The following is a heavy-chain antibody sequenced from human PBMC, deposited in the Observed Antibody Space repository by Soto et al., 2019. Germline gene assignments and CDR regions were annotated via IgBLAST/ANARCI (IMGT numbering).Heavy chain of an antibody. J-gene: IGHJ4*02. CDR3: VRGPYNYNSRYFDY. V-gene: IGHV4-34*01. D-gene: IGHD1-1*01. CDR1: GGSFSGYF. Sequence: SETLSLTCTVSGGSFSGYFWTWIRQPPGKGLEWLAEINHSGITNYNPSVESRVSMSVDTSKNQFSLRLYSVPAADTAVYYCVRGPYNYNSRYFDYWGQGTLVTVS. CDR2: INHSGIT.